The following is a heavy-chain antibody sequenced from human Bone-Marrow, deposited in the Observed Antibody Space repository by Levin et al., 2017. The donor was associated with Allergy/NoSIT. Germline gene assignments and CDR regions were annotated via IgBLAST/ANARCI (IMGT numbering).Heavy chain of an antibody. J-gene: IGHJ6*03. CDR1: AGSFSDYY. CDR3: VRGTPQKRYFASGNRMGFYYMDV. V-gene: IGHV4-34*01. D-gene: IGHD2/OR15-2a*01. CDR2: FQHSGSI. Sequence: SSETLSLTCSVSAGSFSDYYWTWIRQAPGKGLEWIGEFQHSGSIIYNPSLRSRGTMSIDASTNEFSLHLRSVTAAETAVYYCVRGTPQKRYFASGNRMGFYYMDVWGTGTTVIVSS.